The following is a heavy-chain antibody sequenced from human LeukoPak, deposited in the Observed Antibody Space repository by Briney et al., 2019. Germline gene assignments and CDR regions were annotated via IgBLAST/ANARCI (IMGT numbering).Heavy chain of an antibody. CDR1: GGSISSSPYY. CDR3: ARPVPSRLGWFDP. V-gene: IGHV4-39*01. CDR2: IYYSGST. Sequence: PSETLSLTCTVSGGSISSSPYYWGWIRQPPGKGLEWIGTIYYSGSTYYNPSLKSRVTISVDTSKNQFSLKLTSVTAADTAVYCCARPVPSRLGWFDPWGQGTLVTVSS. D-gene: IGHD1-1*01. J-gene: IGHJ5*02.